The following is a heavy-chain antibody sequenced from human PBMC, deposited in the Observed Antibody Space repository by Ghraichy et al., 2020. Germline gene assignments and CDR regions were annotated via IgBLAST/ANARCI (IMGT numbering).Heavy chain of an antibody. V-gene: IGHV4-39*01. D-gene: IGHD2-21*02. CDR1: GGSISSSSYY. CDR2: IYYSGST. CDR3: ARRARGVVTAILWFDP. J-gene: IGHJ5*02. Sequence: LSLTCTVSGGSISSSSYYWGWIRQPPGKGLEWIGSIYYSGSTYYNPSLKSRVTISVDTSKNQFSLKLSSVTAADTAVYYCARRARGVVTAILWFDPWGQGTLVTVSS.